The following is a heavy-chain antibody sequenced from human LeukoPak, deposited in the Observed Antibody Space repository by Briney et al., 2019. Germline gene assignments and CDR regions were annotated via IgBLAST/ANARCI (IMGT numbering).Heavy chain of an antibody. V-gene: IGHV3-53*01. D-gene: IGHD2-21*01. CDR1: GVTVGTNS. CDR2: IYGGGSK. J-gene: IGHJ1*01. Sequence: GGSLRLSCAASGVTVGTNSMSWARQSPGKGLEWVSVIYGGGSKYKADFGKGGFTVSRDDSRNTLVLQMNNLRAEDTALYFCASAREYCGSAECYEYFQHWGQGTLVIVSS. CDR3: ASAREYCGSAECYEYFQH.